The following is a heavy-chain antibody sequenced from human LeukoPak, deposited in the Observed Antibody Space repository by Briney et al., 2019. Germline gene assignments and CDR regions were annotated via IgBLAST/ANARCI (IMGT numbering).Heavy chain of an antibody. Sequence: QTGGSLRLSCVASGFTFDDYAMHWVRQAPGKGLEWVSGISWNSGSIGYADSVKGRFTISRDNAKNSLYLQMNSLRAEDTALYYCAKDASYYYYYYYMDVWVKGTTVTVSS. CDR3: AKDASYYYYYYYMDV. J-gene: IGHJ6*03. V-gene: IGHV3-9*01. CDR1: GFTFDDYA. CDR2: ISWNSGSI.